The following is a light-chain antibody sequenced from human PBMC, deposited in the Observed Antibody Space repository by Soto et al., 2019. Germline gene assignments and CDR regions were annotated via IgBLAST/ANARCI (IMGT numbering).Light chain of an antibody. CDR3: MQSLQLPLT. J-gene: IGKJ4*01. CDR2: ELS. Sequence: EIVMTQTPVSLSVTPGQSASISCKSSQSLLHSDGTTYLYWFLQKPGQPPQLLISELSNRFSGVSHRFSGSGSGTDFTLQISRVEAEDVGVYYCMQSLQLPLTFGGGTKVEIK. CDR1: QSLLHSDGTTY. V-gene: IGKV2D-29*01.